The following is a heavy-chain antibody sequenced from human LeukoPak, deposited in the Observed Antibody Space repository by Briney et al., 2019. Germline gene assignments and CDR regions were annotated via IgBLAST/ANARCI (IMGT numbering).Heavy chain of an antibody. J-gene: IGHJ4*02. CDR1: GFTVGNNY. D-gene: IGHD1-26*01. Sequence: PGGSLRISCAASGFTVGNNYMSWVRQAPGKGLEWVSVIYSDGCTYYADSVKARFTISRDNSKNTLYLQMNSLRADDTAVYYCARDPGGGPTHGYWGQGTLVTVSS. V-gene: IGHV3-66*02. CDR2: IYSDGCT. CDR3: ARDPGGGPTHGY.